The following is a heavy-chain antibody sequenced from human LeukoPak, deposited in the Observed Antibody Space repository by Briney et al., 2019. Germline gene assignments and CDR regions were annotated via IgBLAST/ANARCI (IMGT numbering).Heavy chain of an antibody. D-gene: IGHD2-2*01. CDR2: IYYSGST. J-gene: IGHJ3*02. CDR3: ARLLNCSSTSCYRGAFDI. CDR1: GGSISSGGYY. Sequence: SETLSLTCTVSGGSISSGGYYWSWIRQHPGKGLEWIGYIYYSGSTYYNPSLKSRVTISVDTSKNQFPLKLSSVTAADTAVYYCARLLNCSSTSCYRGAFDIWGQGTMVTVSS. V-gene: IGHV4-31*03.